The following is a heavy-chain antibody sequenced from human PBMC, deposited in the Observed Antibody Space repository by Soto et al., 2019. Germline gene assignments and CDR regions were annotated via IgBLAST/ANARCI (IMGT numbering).Heavy chain of an antibody. Sequence: EVQLVESGGDRVQPGRSLRLSCAASGFNFDDYAMQWVRQAPGKGLEWVSGISSNSVNIGYADSVKGRFTIFRDNAKSSLDLQMNSLRAEDTALYYCAKDLGRYYDSSGRDAFDIWGQGTMVTVSS. CDR3: AKDLGRYYDSSGRDAFDI. D-gene: IGHD3-22*01. V-gene: IGHV3-9*01. CDR1: GFNFDDYA. CDR2: ISSNSVNI. J-gene: IGHJ3*02.